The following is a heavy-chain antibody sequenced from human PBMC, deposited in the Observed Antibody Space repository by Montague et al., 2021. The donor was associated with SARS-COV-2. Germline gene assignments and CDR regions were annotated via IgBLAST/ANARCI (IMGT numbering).Heavy chain of an antibody. CDR1: GGSISSSSYY. V-gene: IGHV4-39*07. Sequence: SETLSLTCTVSGGSISSSSYYWGWIRQPLGKGLEWIGCIYYTGSTYYNPSLKSRVTISVDTSKNQFSLKLSSVTAADTAVYYCARDTRISMLVVVTRYGLDFWGQGTTVTVSS. J-gene: IGHJ6*02. CDR2: IYYTGST. D-gene: IGHD3-22*01. CDR3: ARDTRISMLVVVTRYGLDF.